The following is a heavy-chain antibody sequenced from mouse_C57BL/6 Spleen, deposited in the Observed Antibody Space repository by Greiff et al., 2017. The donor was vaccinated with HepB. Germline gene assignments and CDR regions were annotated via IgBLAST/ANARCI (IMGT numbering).Heavy chain of an antibody. CDR3: ARPYYDYDKSGWFAY. D-gene: IGHD2-4*01. CDR2: IDPSDSYT. Sequence: QVQLQQPGAELVMPGASVKLSCKASGYTFTSYWMHWVKQRPGQGLEWIGEIDPSDSYTNYNQKFKGKSTLTVDKSSSTAYMQLSSLTSEDSAVYYCARPYYDYDKSGWFAYWGQGTLVTVSA. V-gene: IGHV1-69*01. J-gene: IGHJ3*01. CDR1: GYTFTSYW.